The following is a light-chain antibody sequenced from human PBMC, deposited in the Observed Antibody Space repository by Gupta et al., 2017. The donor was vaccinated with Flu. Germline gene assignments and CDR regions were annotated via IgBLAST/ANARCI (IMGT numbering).Light chain of an antibody. CDR3: QQYDHYPWT. CDR2: RAS. J-gene: IGKJ1*01. V-gene: IGKV1-5*03. Sequence: VAWFQQRPEEAPKRLIYRASTLDNSVPSRFSGSGFGAQFTLTINSLQPDDFATYYCQQYDHYPWTFGQGTKV.